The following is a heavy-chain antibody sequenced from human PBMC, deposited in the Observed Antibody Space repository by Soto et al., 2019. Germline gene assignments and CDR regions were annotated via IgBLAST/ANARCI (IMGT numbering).Heavy chain of an antibody. Sequence: ASVKVSCKASGGTFSSYAISWVRQAPGQGLEWMGGIIPIFGSTSYAQKFQGRVTMTRDTSTSTVYMELSSLRSEDTAVYYCARAVVVGAAPYGMDVWGQGTTVTVSS. CDR2: IIPIFGST. D-gene: IGHD2-15*01. J-gene: IGHJ6*02. CDR3: ARAVVVGAAPYGMDV. CDR1: GGTFSSYA. V-gene: IGHV1-69*05.